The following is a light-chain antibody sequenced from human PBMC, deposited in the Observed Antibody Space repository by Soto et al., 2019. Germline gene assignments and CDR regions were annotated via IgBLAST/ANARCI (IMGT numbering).Light chain of an antibody. CDR3: QQYYSAPWT. V-gene: IGKV4-1*01. J-gene: IGKJ1*01. CDR1: QSVLYSSNNKNY. CDR2: WAS. Sequence: DIVMTQSPDSLAVSLGERATINCKSSQSVLYSSNNKNYLAWYQQKPGQPPKLLIYWASTRESGVPDRFSGSGSGTDFTLTRSSLQAEDVAVYYCQQYYSAPWTFGQGTKVEIK.